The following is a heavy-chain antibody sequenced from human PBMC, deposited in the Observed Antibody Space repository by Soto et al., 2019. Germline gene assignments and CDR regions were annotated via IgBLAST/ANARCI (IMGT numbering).Heavy chain of an antibody. J-gene: IGHJ3*02. Sequence: SGGSLRLSCAASGFTFSDYYMSWIRQAPGKGLEWVSYISSSRSYTNYADSVKGRFTISRDNAKNSLYLQMNSLRAEDTAVYYCARDADILTGSDAFDIWGQGTMVTVSS. CDR3: ARDADILTGSDAFDI. CDR2: ISSSRSYT. V-gene: IGHV3-11*05. D-gene: IGHD3-9*01. CDR1: GFTFSDYY.